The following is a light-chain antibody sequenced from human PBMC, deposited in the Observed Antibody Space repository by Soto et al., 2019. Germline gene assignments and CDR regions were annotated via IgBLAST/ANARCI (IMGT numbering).Light chain of an antibody. Sequence: QSALTQPASVSGSPGQSITISCTGSNSVVGTYDLVSWYQQHPGKAPKLIIYEGDKRPSGVSFRFSASTSATTASLTISGLQAEDEADYYCCSYAGGLDLYVFGPGTKVTVL. CDR2: EGD. CDR1: NSVVGTYDL. V-gene: IGLV2-23*01. J-gene: IGLJ1*01. CDR3: CSYAGGLDLYV.